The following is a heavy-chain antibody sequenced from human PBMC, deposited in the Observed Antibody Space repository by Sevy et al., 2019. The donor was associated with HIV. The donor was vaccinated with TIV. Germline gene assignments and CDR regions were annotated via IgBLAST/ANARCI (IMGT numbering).Heavy chain of an antibody. CDR2: ISSSSSTI. V-gene: IGHV3-48*01. J-gene: IGHJ4*02. Sequence: GGSLRLSCAASGLTFSTYSVNWVRQAPGKGLEWVSYISSSSSTIYYADSVKGRFTISRDNAKNSLYLQMNSLRAEDTAVYYCASPLPFYYGSGSEEFDYWGRRTLVTVSS. D-gene: IGHD3-10*01. CDR3: ASPLPFYYGSGSEEFDY. CDR1: GLTFSTYS.